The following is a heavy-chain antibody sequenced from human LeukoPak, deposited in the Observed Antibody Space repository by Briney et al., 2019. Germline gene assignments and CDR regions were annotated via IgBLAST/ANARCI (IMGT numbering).Heavy chain of an antibody. Sequence: GGSLRLSCAASGFTFSAYAMGWVRQAPGKGLEWVSAISGSGGSTFSADSVKGRFTISRDNSKNTLFLQMNSLRGDDTAVYYCGKDPYGGNSGCLDYWGQGTLGTVSS. J-gene: IGHJ4*02. D-gene: IGHD4-23*01. CDR2: ISGSGGST. CDR1: GFTFSAYA. CDR3: GKDPYGGNSGCLDY. V-gene: IGHV3-23*01.